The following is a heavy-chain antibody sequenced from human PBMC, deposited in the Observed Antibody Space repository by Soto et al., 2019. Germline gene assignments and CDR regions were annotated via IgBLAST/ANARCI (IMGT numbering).Heavy chain of an antibody. CDR1: GGSISSYY. J-gene: IGHJ6*02. V-gene: IGHV4-59*01. CDR2: IYYSGST. Sequence: QVQLQESGPGLVKPSETLSLTCTVSGGSISSYYWSWIRQPPGKGLEWIGYIYYSGSTNYNPSLKSRGTISVDTSKNQFSLKLSSVTAADTAVYYCARFDRDGMDVWGQGTTVTVSS. CDR3: ARFDRDGMDV.